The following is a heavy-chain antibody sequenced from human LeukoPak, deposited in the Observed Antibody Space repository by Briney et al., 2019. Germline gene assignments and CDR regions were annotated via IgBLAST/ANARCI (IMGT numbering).Heavy chain of an antibody. J-gene: IGHJ4*02. CDR2: ISYTGTYI. CDR3: ASLSGYGLLDY. Sequence: GGSLRLSCAASAFSLNAYNMNWVRQAPGKGLEWVSSISYTGTYIYYADSVKGRFTISRDNAQNSLYLQMNSLRAEDTAVYYCASLSGYGLLDYWGQGTLVTVSS. D-gene: IGHD5-12*01. V-gene: IGHV3-21*01. CDR1: AFSLNAYN.